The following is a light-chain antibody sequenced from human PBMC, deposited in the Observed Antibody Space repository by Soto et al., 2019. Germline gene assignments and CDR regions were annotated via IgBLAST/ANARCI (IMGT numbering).Light chain of an antibody. CDR1: QSISSY. V-gene: IGKV1-39*01. J-gene: IGKJ2*01. CDR2: AAS. Sequence: DIQMTQSPSSLSASVGDRVTITCRASQSISSYLNWYQQRPGKAPKLLIYAASSLQSGVPSRFSGSGSGTDFTLTISSLQHEDFATIYCQQSYSTPYTFGQGTKLEIK. CDR3: QQSYSTPYT.